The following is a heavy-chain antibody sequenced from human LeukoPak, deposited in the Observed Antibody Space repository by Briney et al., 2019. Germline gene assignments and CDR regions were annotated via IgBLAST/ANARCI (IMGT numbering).Heavy chain of an antibody. CDR1: GYTFTSYY. Sequence: ASVKVSCKTSGYTFTSYYMHWVRQAPGQGLEWMGIFNPSGGSTSYAQKFQGRVTMTRDTSTSTVYMELSSLRSEDTAVYYCAREWNGWFGELLRHFDYWGQGTLVTVSS. V-gene: IGHV1-46*01. D-gene: IGHD3-10*01. J-gene: IGHJ4*02. CDR3: AREWNGWFGELLRHFDY. CDR2: FNPSGGST.